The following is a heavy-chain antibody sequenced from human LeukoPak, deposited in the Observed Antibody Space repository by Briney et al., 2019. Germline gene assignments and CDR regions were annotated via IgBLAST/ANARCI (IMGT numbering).Heavy chain of an antibody. V-gene: IGHV1-18*01. Sequence: ASVTVSFKASGYTFTSYGITWVRQAPGQGLEWVGWINTYNGNTNYAQKLRDRVTMTTDTSTRTAYMDLRGLRSDDTAVYYCARRHYYDTSGYPDAFDIWGQGTMVTVSS. CDR3: ARRHYYDTSGYPDAFDI. CDR2: INTYNGNT. J-gene: IGHJ3*02. D-gene: IGHD3-22*01. CDR1: GYTFTSYG.